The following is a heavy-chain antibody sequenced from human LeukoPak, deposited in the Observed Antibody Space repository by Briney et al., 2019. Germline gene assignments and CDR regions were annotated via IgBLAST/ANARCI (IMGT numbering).Heavy chain of an antibody. CDR1: GGSISSGGYS. CDR3: ARDCSDSSGSNWFDP. J-gene: IGHJ5*02. D-gene: IGHD3-22*01. V-gene: IGHV4-30-2*01. Sequence: PSETLSLTCAVSGGSISSGGYSWSWIRQPPGKGLEWIGYIYHSGSTYYNPSLKSRVTISVDRSKNQFSLKLSSVTAADTAVYYCARDCSDSSGSNWFDPWGQGTLVTVSS. CDR2: IYHSGST.